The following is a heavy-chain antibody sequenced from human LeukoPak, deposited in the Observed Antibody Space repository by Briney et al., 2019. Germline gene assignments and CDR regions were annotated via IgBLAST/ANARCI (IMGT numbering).Heavy chain of an antibody. D-gene: IGHD6-19*01. CDR3: AREGDSSGWAFDY. J-gene: IGHJ4*02. CDR2: ISGSSNYI. Sequence: GGSLRLSCAASGFTFSTYRMTWVRQAPGKGLEGVSSISGSSNYIYYADSVKGRFTISRENAKNSLYLQMNSLRAEDTAVYYCAREGDSSGWAFDYWGQGTLVTVSS. V-gene: IGHV3-21*04. CDR1: GFTFSTYR.